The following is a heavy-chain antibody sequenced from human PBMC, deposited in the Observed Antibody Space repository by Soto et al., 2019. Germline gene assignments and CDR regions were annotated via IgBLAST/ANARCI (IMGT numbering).Heavy chain of an antibody. CDR1: GFTFSSYA. CDR2: ISGSGGST. CDR3: AKDVLALRENYYYYYMDV. D-gene: IGHD3-3*02. J-gene: IGHJ6*03. Sequence: GGSLRLSCAASGFTFSSYAMSWVRQAPGKGLEWVSAISGSGGSTYYADSVKGRFTISRDNSKNTLYLQMNSLRAEDTAVYYCAKDVLALRENYYYYYMDVWGKGTTVTVSS. V-gene: IGHV3-23*01.